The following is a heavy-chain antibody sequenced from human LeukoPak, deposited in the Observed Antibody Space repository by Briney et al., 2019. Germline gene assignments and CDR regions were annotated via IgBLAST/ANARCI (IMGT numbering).Heavy chain of an antibody. D-gene: IGHD3-22*01. CDR1: GGSFSGCY. CDR3: ARAVTYYYDS. V-gene: IGHV4-34*01. J-gene: IGHJ4*02. CDR2: INHSGST. Sequence: SETLSLTCAVYGGSFSGCYWSWIRQPPGKGLEWIGEINHSGSTNYNPSLKSRVTISVDTSKNQFSLKLSSVTAADTAVYYCARAVTYYYDSWGQGTLVTVSS.